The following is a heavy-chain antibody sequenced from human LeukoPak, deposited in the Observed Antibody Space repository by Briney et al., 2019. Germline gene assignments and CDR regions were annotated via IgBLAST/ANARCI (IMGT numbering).Heavy chain of an antibody. CDR3: ARSTVVTPFDY. V-gene: IGHV4-34*01. J-gene: IGHJ4*02. Sequence: SETLSLTCAVYGGSFSGYYWGWIRQPPGKGLEWIGGIYHSGSTYYNPSLKSRVTISVDTSKNHFSLKLNSVTAADTAVYYCARSTVVTPFDYWGQGTLVTVSS. D-gene: IGHD4-23*01. CDR2: IYHSGST. CDR1: GGSFSGYY.